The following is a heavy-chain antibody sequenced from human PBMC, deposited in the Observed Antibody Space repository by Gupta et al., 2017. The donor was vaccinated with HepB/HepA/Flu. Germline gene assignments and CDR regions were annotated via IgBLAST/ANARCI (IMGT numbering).Heavy chain of an antibody. D-gene: IGHD3-3*01. CDR3: AKGASAVYFYYYMDV. V-gene: IGHV3-23*01. CDR2: ISGSGAGT. Sequence: EVQLLESGGDLVQPGGSLRLSCAASGFPFRSYPMSWFRQAPGKGLEWVSVISGSGAGTYYTDSVKGRFTISRDNSKNTLYLQMNSLRAEDTAVYYCAKGASAVYFYYYMDVWGKGATVTVSS. J-gene: IGHJ6*03. CDR1: GFPFRSYP.